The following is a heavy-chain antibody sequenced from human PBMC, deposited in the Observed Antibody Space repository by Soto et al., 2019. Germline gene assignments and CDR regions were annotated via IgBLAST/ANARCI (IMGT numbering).Heavy chain of an antibody. CDR2: ISYDGSNK. CDR1: GFTFSSYA. V-gene: IGHV3-30-3*01. Sequence: GGSLRLSCAASGFTFSSYAMHWVRQAPGKGLEWVAVISYDGSNKYYADSVKGRFTISRDNSKNTLYLQMNSLRAEDTAVYYCARDLHYDSSGYSEYFQHWGQGTLVTVSS. J-gene: IGHJ1*01. D-gene: IGHD3-22*01. CDR3: ARDLHYDSSGYSEYFQH.